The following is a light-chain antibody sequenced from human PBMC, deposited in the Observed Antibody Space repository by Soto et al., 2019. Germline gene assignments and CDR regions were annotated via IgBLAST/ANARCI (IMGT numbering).Light chain of an antibody. CDR1: SSDVGGYDY. CDR3: SAYTTTSTLI. CDR2: EVN. V-gene: IGLV2-14*01. Sequence: QSALTQPASVSGSPGQSVTISCTGTSSDVGGYDYVSWYQQHPGTAPKLMLYEVNNRPSGVSNRFSGSKSGNTASLIISGLHYEDEADYYCSAYTTTSTLIFGTGTKLTVL. J-gene: IGLJ1*01.